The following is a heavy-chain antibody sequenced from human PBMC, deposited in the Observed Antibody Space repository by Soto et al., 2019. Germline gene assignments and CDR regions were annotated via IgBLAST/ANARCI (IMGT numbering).Heavy chain of an antibody. CDR1: GFTFNIYG. J-gene: IGHJ4*02. CDR3: AKDQASGQGSFDS. Sequence: VKLVESVGGVVQPGGSLRLSCAASGFTFNIYGMHWVRQAPDKGLEWVALISYDGSNQYYADSVKGRFTISRDNSKNTLFLQMNSLRADDTAVYYCAKDQASGQGSFDSWGQGTLVTVSS. V-gene: IGHV3-30*18. CDR2: ISYDGSNQ.